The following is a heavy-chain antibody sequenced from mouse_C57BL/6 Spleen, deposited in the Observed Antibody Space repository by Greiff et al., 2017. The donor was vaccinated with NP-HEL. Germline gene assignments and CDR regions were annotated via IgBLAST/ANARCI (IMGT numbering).Heavy chain of an antibody. Sequence: QVQLKQSGAELMKPGASVKLSCKATGYTFTGYWIEWVKQRPGHGLEWIGEILPGSGSTNYNEKFKGKATFTADTSSNTAYLQLSSLTTEDSAIFYCASPSTVAEGFAYWGQGTLVTVSA. D-gene: IGHD1-1*01. CDR3: ASPSTVAEGFAY. CDR2: ILPGSGST. V-gene: IGHV1-9*01. CDR1: GYTFTGYW. J-gene: IGHJ3*01.